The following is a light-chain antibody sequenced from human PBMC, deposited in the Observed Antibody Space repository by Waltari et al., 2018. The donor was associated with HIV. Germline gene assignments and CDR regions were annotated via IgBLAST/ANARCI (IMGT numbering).Light chain of an antibody. J-gene: IGLJ3*02. Sequence: QSVLTQPPSVSAAPGQKVTISCSGSISNIWDNYLSWFQQLPGTAPKLLIYENNKRPSGIPDRFSGSTSGTSATLGITGLQTGDEADYYCGTWDSNLSAWVFGGGTKLTVL. CDR3: GTWDSNLSAWV. CDR2: ENN. CDR1: ISNIWDNY. V-gene: IGLV1-51*02.